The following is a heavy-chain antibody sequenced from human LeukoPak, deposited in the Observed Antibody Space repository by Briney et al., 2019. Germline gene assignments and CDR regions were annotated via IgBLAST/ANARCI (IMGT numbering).Heavy chain of an antibody. CDR1: GFTFSSYG. CDR3: ARDFLPTLGIAAVGYFDY. V-gene: IGHV3-33*01. J-gene: IGHJ4*02. Sequence: GGSLRLSCAASGFTFSSYGMHWVRQAPGKGLEWVAVIWYDGSNKYYADSVKGRFTISRDNSKNTLYLQMNSLRAEYTAVYYCARDFLPTLGIAAVGYFDYWGQGTLVTVSS. D-gene: IGHD6-13*01. CDR2: IWYDGSNK.